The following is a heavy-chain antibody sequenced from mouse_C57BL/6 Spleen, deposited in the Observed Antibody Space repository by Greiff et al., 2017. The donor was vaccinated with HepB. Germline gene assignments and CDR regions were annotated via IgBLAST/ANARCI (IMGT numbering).Heavy chain of an antibody. J-gene: IGHJ4*01. D-gene: IGHD1-1*01. CDR2: ISSGSSTI. Sequence: EVKVVESGGGLVKPGGSLKLSCAASGFTFSDYGMHWVRQAPEKGLEWVAYISSGSSTIYYADTVKGRFTISRDNAKNTLFLQMTSLRSEDTAMYYCASGSSYAMDYWGQGTSVTVSS. V-gene: IGHV5-17*01. CDR3: ASGSSYAMDY. CDR1: GFTFSDYG.